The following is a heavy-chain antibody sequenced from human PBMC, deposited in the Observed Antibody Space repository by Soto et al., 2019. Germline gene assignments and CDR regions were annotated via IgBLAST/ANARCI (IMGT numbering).Heavy chain of an antibody. Sequence: SVKVSCKASGGTFSSYAISWVRQPPGQGLEWMGGIIPIFGTANYAQKFQGRVTITADECTSTAYMVLSSLRFEDTAVYYCSISRATVVTLGGMDVWGQGTTVT. CDR3: SISRATVVTLGGMDV. V-gene: IGHV1-69*13. CDR2: IIPIFGTA. D-gene: IGHD4-17*01. J-gene: IGHJ6*02. CDR1: GGTFSSYA.